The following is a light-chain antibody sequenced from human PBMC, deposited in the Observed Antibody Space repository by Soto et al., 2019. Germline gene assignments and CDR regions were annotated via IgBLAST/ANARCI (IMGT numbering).Light chain of an antibody. V-gene: IGKV3-20*01. CDR3: QQYSSPCT. Sequence: EIVLTQSPGTLSLSPGERGTLSCRAGQRVYDNYVACYLQTPGPAPRLLYYGASNRARGIPDMISGSGAATFFTLTISMLEEEDFADYYRQQYSSPCTFGQGTKVDIK. J-gene: IGKJ1*01. CDR2: GAS. CDR1: QRVYDNY.